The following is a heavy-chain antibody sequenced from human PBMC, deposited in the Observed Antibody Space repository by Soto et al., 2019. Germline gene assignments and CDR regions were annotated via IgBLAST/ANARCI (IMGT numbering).Heavy chain of an antibody. V-gene: IGHV1-69*18. D-gene: IGHD3-16*01. J-gene: IGHJ3*02. CDR3: ARDSRLWGSTGWKRENLFDI. CDR1: GGNFNTYP. Sequence: QVQLEQSGAEVKRPGSSVKVSCKTSGGNFNTYPISWVRQAPGHRLEWMGKTIPIFGTPDYAQKFQGRVTINAHEATTTVYMELRSLKSDDSAVYYCARDSRLWGSTGWKRENLFDIWGQGTMVTVSS. CDR2: TIPIFGTP.